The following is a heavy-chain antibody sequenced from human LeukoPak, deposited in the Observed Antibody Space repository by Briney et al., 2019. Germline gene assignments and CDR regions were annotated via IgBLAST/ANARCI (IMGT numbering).Heavy chain of an antibody. V-gene: IGHV3-30*03. CDR1: GFTFSSYG. CDR3: AREWGYCANGVCFESHFDY. CDR2: ISYDGSNK. J-gene: IGHJ4*02. Sequence: GGSLRFSCAASGFTFSSYGMHWVRQAPGKGLEWVAVISYDGSNKYYADSVKGRFTISRDNSKNTLYLQMSSLRAEDTALYYCAREWGYCANGVCFESHFDYWGQGTLVTVSS. D-gene: IGHD2-8*01.